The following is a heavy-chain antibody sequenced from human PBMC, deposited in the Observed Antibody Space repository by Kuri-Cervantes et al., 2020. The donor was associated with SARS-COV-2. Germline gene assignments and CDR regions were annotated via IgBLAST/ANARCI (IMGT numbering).Heavy chain of an antibody. J-gene: IGHJ4*02. D-gene: IGHD3-3*01. CDR2: IYYSGST. V-gene: IGHV4-39*01. CDR3: ASITIFGVVKI. Sequence: SETLSLTCTVSGGSISSSSYYWGWIRQPPGKGLEWIGSIYYSGSTYYNPSLKSRVTISVDTSKNKFSLKLSSVTAADTAVYYCASITIFGVVKIWGQGTLVTVSS. CDR1: GGSISSSSYY.